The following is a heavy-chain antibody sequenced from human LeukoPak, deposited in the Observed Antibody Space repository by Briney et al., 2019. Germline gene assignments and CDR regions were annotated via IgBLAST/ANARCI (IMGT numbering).Heavy chain of an antibody. V-gene: IGHV3-48*04. CDR1: GFTFSSYS. Sequence: GGSLRLSCAASGFTFSSYSMNWVRQAPGKGLEWVSYISSSSSTIYYADSVKGRFTISRDNAKNSLYLQMNSLRAEDTAVYYCARDSSEWLRNFDYWGQGTLVTVSS. CDR2: ISSSSSTI. D-gene: IGHD5-12*01. CDR3: ARDSSEWLRNFDY. J-gene: IGHJ4*02.